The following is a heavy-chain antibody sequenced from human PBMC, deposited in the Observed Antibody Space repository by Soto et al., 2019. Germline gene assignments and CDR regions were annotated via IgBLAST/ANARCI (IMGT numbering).Heavy chain of an antibody. J-gene: IGHJ4*01. CDR3: AKEGTTVGRFFDH. V-gene: IGHV3-23*01. CDR2: ISGGGITT. D-gene: IGHD4-17*01. Sequence: DVQLLESGGDLVQPGGSLKLSCATSGLTFSTYGMNWVRQAPGQGLEWVAGISGGGITTYYADSVKGRFSISRDNSKNTLFLEMNSLRVEDTALYYCAKEGTTVGRFFDHWGRGTLVTVSS. CDR1: GLTFSTYG.